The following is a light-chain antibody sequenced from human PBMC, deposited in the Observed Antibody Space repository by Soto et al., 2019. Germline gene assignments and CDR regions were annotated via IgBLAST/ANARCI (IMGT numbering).Light chain of an antibody. CDR3: QLRSNWPPTWT. J-gene: IGKJ1*01. CDR2: DAS. CDR1: QSISSY. Sequence: EIVLTQSPATLSLSPGERATLSCRASQSISSYLAWYQHKPAQAPRLLIYDASTRAAGIPARFSGSGSGTDFTLTNSSLEPEDFAVYFCQLRSNWPPTWTFGQGTKVEVK. V-gene: IGKV3-11*01.